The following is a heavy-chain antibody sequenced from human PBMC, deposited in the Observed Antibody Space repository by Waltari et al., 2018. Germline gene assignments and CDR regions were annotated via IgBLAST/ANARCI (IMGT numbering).Heavy chain of an antibody. CDR1: GRSISSSNW. CDR3: ARGGGTNWPPDAFDI. CDR2: IYHSGST. V-gene: IGHV4-4*02. J-gene: IGHJ3*02. D-gene: IGHD1-1*01. Sequence: QVQLQESGPGLVKPSGTLSLTCAVSGRSISSSNWWSLLRQPPRQGVGWIREIYHSGSTNYNPSLKSRVTISVDKSKNQFSLKLSSVTAADTAVYYCARGGGTNWPPDAFDIWGQGTMVTVSS.